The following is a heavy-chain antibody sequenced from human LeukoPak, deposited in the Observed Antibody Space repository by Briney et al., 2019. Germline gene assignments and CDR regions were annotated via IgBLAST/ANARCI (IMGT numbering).Heavy chain of an antibody. D-gene: IGHD2-8*01. CDR3: ARDVLLDY. CDR2: ISGSGDST. J-gene: IGHJ4*02. CDR1: GFTFSSYG. V-gene: IGHV3-23*01. Sequence: GGSLRLSCAASGFTFSSYGMSWVRQAPGKGLEWVSTISGSGDSTYADSVKGRFSVSRDNSKNTLYLQMNSLRAEDTAVYYCARDVLLDYWGQGTLVTVSS.